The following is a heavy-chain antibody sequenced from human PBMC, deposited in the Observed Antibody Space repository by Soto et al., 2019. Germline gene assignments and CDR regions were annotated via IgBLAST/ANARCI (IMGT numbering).Heavy chain of an antibody. V-gene: IGHV3-30*18. CDR2: ISYDGSNK. CDR3: AKAGNSYVLDY. Sequence: QVQLVESGGGVVQPGRSLRLSCAASGFTFSSYGMHWVRQAPGKGLEWVAVISYDGSNKYYADSVKGRFTISRDNSKNTLYLQMNSLRAEDTAVYYCAKAGNSYVLDYWGQGTLVTVSS. CDR1: GFTFSSYG. J-gene: IGHJ4*02. D-gene: IGHD5-18*01.